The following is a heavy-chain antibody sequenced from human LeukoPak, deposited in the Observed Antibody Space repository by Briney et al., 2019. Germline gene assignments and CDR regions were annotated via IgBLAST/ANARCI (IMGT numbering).Heavy chain of an antibody. J-gene: IGHJ4*02. CDR3: AKKGVRVVPSYFDY. V-gene: IGHV3-30*18. Sequence: PGMSLGLSCAASGYTFSSYGMHWVRQAPGKGLEWVAVISYDGSNKYYADSVKGRFTISRDNSKNTLYLQMNSLRAEDTAVYYCAKKGVRVVPSYFDYWGQGTLVTVSS. D-gene: IGHD2-15*01. CDR1: GYTFSSYG. CDR2: ISYDGSNK.